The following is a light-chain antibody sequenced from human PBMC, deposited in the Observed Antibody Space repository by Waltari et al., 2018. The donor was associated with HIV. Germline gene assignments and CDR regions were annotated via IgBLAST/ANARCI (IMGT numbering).Light chain of an antibody. CDR2: QTS. Sequence: DIQMTQSPSTLPASVGDTVTITCRASQNIRTSLAWYQQKHGRSPTLLLYQTSALGSEGPPRFSGTGSGTEFNLTISGLTSGDFATYYCQQYEGDTRTFGQGTAVE. CDR1: QNIRTS. CDR3: QQYEGDTRT. J-gene: IGKJ1*01. V-gene: IGKV1-5*03.